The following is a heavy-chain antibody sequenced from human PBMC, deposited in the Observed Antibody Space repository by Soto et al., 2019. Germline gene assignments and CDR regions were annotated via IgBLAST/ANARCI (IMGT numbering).Heavy chain of an antibody. CDR1: GYIFTSNW. Sequence: PVESLKISCQGSGYIFTSNWIGWVLEMPGKGLEWMGIINPADSDIKYSPSFQGQVTISADKSIGTAYLQWSSLKASDTAMYYCARHQRDDASRKIDCWGQGTLVTVSS. CDR3: ARHQRDDASRKIDC. V-gene: IGHV5-51*01. D-gene: IGHD3-16*01. J-gene: IGHJ4*02. CDR2: INPADSDI.